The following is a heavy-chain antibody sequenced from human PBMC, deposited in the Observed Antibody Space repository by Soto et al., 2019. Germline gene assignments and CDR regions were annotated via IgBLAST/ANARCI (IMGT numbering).Heavy chain of an antibody. D-gene: IGHD2-2*01. J-gene: IGHJ4*02. CDR1: GFTFTTYS. Sequence: EVQLVASGGGLVQPGGSLRLSCAASGFTFTTYSMNWVRQAPGKGLEWISYISSSSSSTIYYADSVKGRFTISRDNAKNSLYLQMDSLRAEDTAVYYCPRDLAAQRPWYYDYWGQGTLVTVSS. V-gene: IGHV3-48*01. CDR2: ISSSSSSTI. CDR3: PRDLAAQRPWYYDY.